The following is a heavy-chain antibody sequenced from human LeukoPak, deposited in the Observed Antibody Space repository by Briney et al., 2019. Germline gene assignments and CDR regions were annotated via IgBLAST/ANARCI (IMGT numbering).Heavy chain of an antibody. V-gene: IGHV4-31*03. CDR3: ARLTTTVSAWFDP. CDR1: GGSISSDDYY. J-gene: IGHJ5*02. Sequence: SETLSLTCTVSGGSISSDDYYWSWIRQHPGKGPEWIGHISYSGSTYYNPSLKSRIIISVDTSKNYFSLKLSSVTAADTAVYYCARLTTTVSAWFDPWGQGTVVTVSS. CDR2: ISYSGST. D-gene: IGHD4/OR15-4a*01.